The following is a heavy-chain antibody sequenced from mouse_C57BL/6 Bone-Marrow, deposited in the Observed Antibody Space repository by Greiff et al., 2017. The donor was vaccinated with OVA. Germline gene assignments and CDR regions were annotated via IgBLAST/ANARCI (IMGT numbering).Heavy chain of an antibody. Sequence: DVMLVESGGGLVKPGGSLKLSCAASGFTFSSYAMSWVRQTPEKRLEWVATISDGGSCTYYPDNVKGRFTISRDNAKNNLYLQRSHLKAEDTAMYYCAREGLWLRRRMFAYWGQGTLVTVSA. CDR1: GFTFSSYA. J-gene: IGHJ3*01. D-gene: IGHD2-2*01. V-gene: IGHV5-4*01. CDR3: AREGLWLRRRMFAY. CDR2: ISDGGSCT.